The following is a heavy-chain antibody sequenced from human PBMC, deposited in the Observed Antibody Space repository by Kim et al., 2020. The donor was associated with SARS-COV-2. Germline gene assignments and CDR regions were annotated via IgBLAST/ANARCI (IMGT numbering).Heavy chain of an antibody. CDR1: GFTFSDHF. V-gene: IGHV3-72*01. Sequence: GGSLRLSCAASGFTFSDHFVDLVRQAPGKGLEWLGRTKNKAYSYTTEYAASVKGTFSISRDDSKNSVYLQMNSLKTEDTAVYYCASIRGIDGYWGQGALVTVSS. D-gene: IGHD3-10*01. J-gene: IGHJ4*02. CDR3: ASIRGIDGY. CDR2: TKNKAYSYTT.